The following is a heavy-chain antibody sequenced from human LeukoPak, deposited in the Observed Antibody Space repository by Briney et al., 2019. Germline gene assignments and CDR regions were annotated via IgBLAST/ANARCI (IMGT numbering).Heavy chain of an antibody. J-gene: IGHJ5*02. CDR3: AREGGSGWYSGWFDP. V-gene: IGHV3-7*01. CDR1: GFSFSSYW. CDR2: IKQDGSEK. D-gene: IGHD6-19*01. Sequence: GGSLRLSCAASGFSFSSYWMSWVRQAPGKGLEWVANIKQDGSEKYYVDSVKGRFTISRDNAKNSLYLQMNSLRAEDTAVYYCAREGGSGWYSGWFDPWGQGTLVTVSS.